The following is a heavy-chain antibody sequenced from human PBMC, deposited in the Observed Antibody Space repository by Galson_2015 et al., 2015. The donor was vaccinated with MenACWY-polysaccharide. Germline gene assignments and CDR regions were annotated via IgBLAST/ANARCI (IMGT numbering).Heavy chain of an antibody. V-gene: IGHV3-23*01. CDR2: ISGSGGRT. CDR1: GFTFSSYA. J-gene: IGHJ4*02. D-gene: IGHD1-26*01. Sequence: SLRLSCAASGFTFSSYAMNWVRQAPGKGLEWVSTISGSGGRTNYADSVKGRFTISRDNSKNTLYLQMNSLRAEDTAVYYCARSYSGSAPLDYWGQGTLVTVSS. CDR3: ARSYSGSAPLDY.